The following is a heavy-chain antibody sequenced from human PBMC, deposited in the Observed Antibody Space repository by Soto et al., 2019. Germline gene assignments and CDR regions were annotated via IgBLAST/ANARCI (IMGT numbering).Heavy chain of an antibody. CDR1: GFTFSSYE. CDR2: ISSSGSTI. Sequence: EVQLVESGGGLVQPGGSLRLSCAASGFTFSSYEMNWVRQAPGKGLEWVSYISSSGSTIYYADSVKGRLTISRDNAKNSLYLQMNSLRAEDTAVYYCAVRNYREFDYWGQGTLVTVSS. V-gene: IGHV3-48*03. D-gene: IGHD1-7*01. J-gene: IGHJ4*02. CDR3: AVRNYREFDY.